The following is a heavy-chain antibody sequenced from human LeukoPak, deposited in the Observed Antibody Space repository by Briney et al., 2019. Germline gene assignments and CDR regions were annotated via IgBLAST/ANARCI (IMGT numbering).Heavy chain of an antibody. J-gene: IGHJ4*02. CDR3: ARDQGSLTRSWYTGY. Sequence: GASVKVSCKASGYTFTGYHIHWVRRAPGQGLEWMGRINPYSGDTNFAQKFQGRVTMTRDTSITTAYMDLSSLTPDDTAVYFCARDQGSLTRSWYTGYWGQGTRVTVSS. CDR2: INPYSGDT. CDR1: GYTFTGYH. V-gene: IGHV1-2*06. D-gene: IGHD6-13*01.